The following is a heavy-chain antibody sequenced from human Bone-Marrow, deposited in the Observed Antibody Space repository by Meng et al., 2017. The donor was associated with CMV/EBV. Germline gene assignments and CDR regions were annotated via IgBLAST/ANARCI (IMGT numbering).Heavy chain of an antibody. V-gene: IGHV4-4*02. J-gene: IGHJ4*02. CDR3: ARNHGKTDFDY. CDR1: GDSVNSRYW. Sequence: LTCAVSGDSVNSRYWWSWVRQPPGRGLEWIGEIYHGGSTSCNPCLKSRVTMSVDKSKNQLSLKLSSVTAADTAVYYCARNHGKTDFDYWGQGTLVTVSS. CDR2: IYHGGST. D-gene: IGHD1-14*01.